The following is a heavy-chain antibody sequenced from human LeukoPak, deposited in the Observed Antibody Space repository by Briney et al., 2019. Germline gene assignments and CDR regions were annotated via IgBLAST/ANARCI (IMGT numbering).Heavy chain of an antibody. Sequence: SQTLSLTCAVSGGSISSGGYSWSWIRQPPGKGLEWIGYIYYSGSTNYNPSLKSRVTISVDTSKNQFSLKLSSVTAADTAVYYCAGRYYSGWFDPWGQGTLVTVSS. CDR3: AGRYYSGWFDP. J-gene: IGHJ5*02. D-gene: IGHD1-26*01. CDR1: GGSISSGGYS. V-gene: IGHV4-61*08. CDR2: IYYSGST.